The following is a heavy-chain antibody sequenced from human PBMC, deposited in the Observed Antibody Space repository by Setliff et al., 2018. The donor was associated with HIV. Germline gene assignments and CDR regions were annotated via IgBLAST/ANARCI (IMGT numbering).Heavy chain of an antibody. CDR3: TRGLWENYYDSSGYPVPDAFDI. CDR1: GGRFSSYD. Sequence: ASVKVSCKASGGRFSSYDINWVRQATGQGLEWMGWMNPNSGNTGCAQKFQGRVTMTRDTSISTAYMELNNLKFEDTAVYYCTRGLWENYYDSSGYPVPDAFDIWGQGTMVTVSS. J-gene: IGHJ3*02. V-gene: IGHV1-8*02. D-gene: IGHD3-22*01. CDR2: MNPNSGNT.